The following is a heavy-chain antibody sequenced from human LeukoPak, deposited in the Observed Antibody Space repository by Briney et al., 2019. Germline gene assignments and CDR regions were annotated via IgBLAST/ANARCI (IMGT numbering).Heavy chain of an antibody. V-gene: IGHV1-46*01. D-gene: IGHD6-6*01. CDR2: INPSGGST. CDR1: GYTFTSYY. Sequence: ASVKVSCKASGYTFTSYYMHWVRQAPGQGLEWMGIINPSGGSTSYAQKFQGRITMTRDTSTSTVYMELSSLRSEDTAVYYCARDSSQLATDYWGQGTLVTVSS. J-gene: IGHJ4*02. CDR3: ARDSSQLATDY.